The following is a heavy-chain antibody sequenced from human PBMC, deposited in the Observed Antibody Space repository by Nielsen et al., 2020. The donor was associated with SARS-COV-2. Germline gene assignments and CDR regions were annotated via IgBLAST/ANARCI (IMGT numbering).Heavy chain of an antibody. J-gene: IGHJ4*02. CDR3: ARVDSHTSSRERY. D-gene: IGHD6-13*01. CDR1: GFTFGTYW. V-gene: IGHV3-7*01. Sequence: GESLKISCAASGFTFGTYWMSWVRQVPGKGLEWAANIKQDGSEKYYVDSVRGRFTISRDNAKNSLYLQMNSLRAEDTAVYYCARVDSHTSSRERYWGQGTLVTVSS. CDR2: IKQDGSEK.